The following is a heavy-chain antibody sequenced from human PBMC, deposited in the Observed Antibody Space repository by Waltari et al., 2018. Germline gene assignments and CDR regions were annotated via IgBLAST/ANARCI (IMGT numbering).Heavy chain of an antibody. J-gene: IGHJ5*02. CDR1: GFTFSSYT. Sequence: EVQLVESGGGLVQPGGSLSLSCAASGFTFSSYTRNWVRQAPGKGLEGVSYMSSSSSTIYYADSVRGRFTISRDNAKNSMYLQMNSLRAEDTAVYYCAREPLFDPWGQGTLVTVSS. V-gene: IGHV3-48*01. CDR3: AREPLFDP. CDR2: MSSSSSTI.